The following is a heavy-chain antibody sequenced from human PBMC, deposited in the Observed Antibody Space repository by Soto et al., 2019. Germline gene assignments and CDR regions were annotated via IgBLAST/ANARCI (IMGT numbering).Heavy chain of an antibody. CDR3: AKKVPGSNPLDS. CDR1: GVTVRISG. D-gene: IGHD1-1*01. CDR2: ISSSSSYI. J-gene: IGHJ4*02. Sequence: LCSSAAGVTVRISGMNLVLKAPGKGLEWVSSISSSSSYIYYADSVKGRFTISRDNSKNTLYLQMNSLRVEDTAVYYCAKKVPGSNPLDSWGQGALVTVSS. V-gene: IGHV3-21*04.